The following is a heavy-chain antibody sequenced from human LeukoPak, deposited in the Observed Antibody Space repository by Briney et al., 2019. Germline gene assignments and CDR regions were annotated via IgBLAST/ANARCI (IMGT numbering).Heavy chain of an antibody. CDR3: KTGGTHWFDP. Sequence: GASVKVSCKASGYTFTGYYMHWVRQATGQGLEWMGWMNPNSGNTGYAQKFQGRVTITRNTSISTAYMELSSLRSEDTAVYYCKTGGTHWFDPWGQRTLGTVSS. D-gene: IGHD7-27*01. CDR1: GYTFTGYY. J-gene: IGHJ5*02. V-gene: IGHV1-8*03. CDR2: MNPNSGNT.